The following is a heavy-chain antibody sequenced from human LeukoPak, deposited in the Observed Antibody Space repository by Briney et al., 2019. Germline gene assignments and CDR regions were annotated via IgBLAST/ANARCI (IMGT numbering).Heavy chain of an antibody. CDR2: IYHSGST. CDR3: ARRTTYFGWRPSESPSCFDY. D-gene: IGHD3-9*01. CDR1: GGSFSGYY. V-gene: IGHV4-38-2*01. J-gene: IGHJ4*02. Sequence: SETLSLTCAVYGGSFSGYYWGWIRQPPGKGLEWIGSIYHSGSTYYNPSLKSRVTISLDTSKNQFSLRLSSVTAADTAVYYCARRTTYFGWRPSESPSCFDYWGQGTLVTVSS.